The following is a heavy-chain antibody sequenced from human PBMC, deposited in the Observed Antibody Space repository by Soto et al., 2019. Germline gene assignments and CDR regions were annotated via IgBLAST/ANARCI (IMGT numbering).Heavy chain of an antibody. CDR1: GFTFSFYD. CDR2: ISGDGSAT. V-gene: IGHV3-48*02. Sequence: PGGSLRLSCVASGFTFSFYDMVWVRQAPGKGLQWVSYISGDGSATSYADSVKGRFTISRDNAKNSLFLQTSSLTDEDTAVYYCARNGGGLGYWGQGTLVTVSS. CDR3: ARNGGGLGY. J-gene: IGHJ4*02. D-gene: IGHD2-8*01.